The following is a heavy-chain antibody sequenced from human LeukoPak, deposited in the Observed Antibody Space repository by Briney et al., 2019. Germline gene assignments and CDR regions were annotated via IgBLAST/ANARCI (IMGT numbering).Heavy chain of an antibody. CDR2: IYPGDSDT. CDR3: GRSGYNGYELDY. CDR1: GYSFTTYW. D-gene: IGHD5-12*01. Sequence: KDGESLKISCKGSGYSFTTYWIGWVRQMPGKGLEWMGIIYPGDSDTRYSPSFQGQVTISADKSITTAYLQWSSLKASDSAIYYCGRSGYNGYELDYWGQGTLVTVSS. V-gene: IGHV5-51*01. J-gene: IGHJ4*02.